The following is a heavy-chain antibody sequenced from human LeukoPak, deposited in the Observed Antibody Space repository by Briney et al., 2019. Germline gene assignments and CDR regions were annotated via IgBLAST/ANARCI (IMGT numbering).Heavy chain of an antibody. J-gene: IGHJ4*02. D-gene: IGHD3-9*01. CDR1: GYNFILHG. CDR2: INPNSGVT. CDR3: ARSPDILTGENFDY. V-gene: IGHV1-2*02. Sequence: ASVKVSCKASGYNFILHGISWVRLAPGQGLEWMGWINPNSGVTNYAQKFQGRVTMTRDMSISTAYMELSRLRSDDTAVYYCARSPDILTGENFDYWGQGTLVNVSS.